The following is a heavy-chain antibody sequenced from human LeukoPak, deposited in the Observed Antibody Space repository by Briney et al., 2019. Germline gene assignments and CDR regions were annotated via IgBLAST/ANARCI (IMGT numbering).Heavy chain of an antibody. CDR3: AKSGYSYGFLDY. D-gene: IGHD5-18*01. CDR2: ISYDGSGQ. V-gene: IGHV3-30*18. J-gene: IGHJ4*02. CDR1: GFTFSSYG. Sequence: EGSLRLSCAASGFTFSSYGIHWVRQAPGKGLEWVAVISYDGSGQEFADSMKGRFTISRDNSKNTVFLQMNSLRAEDTAIYYCAKSGYSYGFLDYWGQGTLVTVSS.